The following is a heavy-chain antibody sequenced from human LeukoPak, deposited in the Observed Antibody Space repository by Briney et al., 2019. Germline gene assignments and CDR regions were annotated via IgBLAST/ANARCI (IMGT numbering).Heavy chain of an antibody. CDR1: GFTFDNYW. V-gene: IGHV3-7*03. J-gene: IGHJ2*01. Sequence: GGSLRLSCAASGFTFDNYWMHWVRQAPGKGLEWVATIKKDGSETYFVDSVKGRFTISRDNARNSVYLQMNCLRIEDTAVYYCVADMGWYFHFWGRGTLVTVSS. CDR3: VADMGWYFHF. D-gene: IGHD1-26*01. CDR2: IKKDGSET.